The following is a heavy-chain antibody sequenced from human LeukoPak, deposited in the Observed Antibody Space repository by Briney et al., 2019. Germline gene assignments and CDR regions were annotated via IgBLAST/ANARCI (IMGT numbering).Heavy chain of an antibody. CDR1: GFTFSDYY. D-gene: IGHD1-26*01. CDR3: AKYQILSGTYCFDY. J-gene: IGHJ4*02. CDR2: ISGGAYTI. V-gene: IGHV3-11*01. Sequence: GGSLRLSCAASGFTFSDYYMSWIRQAPGKGLEWISSISGGAYTIYYADSVEGRFTISRDNAKNSLYLQMNSLRAEDTALYYCAKYQILSGTYCFDYWGQGTLVTVSS.